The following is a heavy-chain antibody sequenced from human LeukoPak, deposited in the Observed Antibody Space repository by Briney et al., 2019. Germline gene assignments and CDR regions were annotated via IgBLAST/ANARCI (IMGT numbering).Heavy chain of an antibody. J-gene: IGHJ3*02. V-gene: IGHV4-61*01. D-gene: IGHD3-9*01. CDR1: GGSVSSGSYS. CDR3: ARDLPYYDILTGYNAFDI. Sequence: SETLSHTCTVSGGSVSSGSYSWSWIRQPPGKGLEWIGYIYYSGSTNYNPSLKSRVTISVDTSKNQFSLKLSSVTAADTAVYYCARDLPYYDILTGYNAFDIWGQGTMVTVSS. CDR2: IYYSGST.